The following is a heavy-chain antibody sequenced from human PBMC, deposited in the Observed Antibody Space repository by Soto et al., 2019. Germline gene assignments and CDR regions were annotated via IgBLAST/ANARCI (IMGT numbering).Heavy chain of an antibody. J-gene: IGHJ4*02. CDR2: IYHSGST. D-gene: IGHD3-22*01. Sequence: QLQLQESGSGLVKPSQTLSLTCAVPGGSISSGGYSWSWIRQPPGKGLEWIGYIYHSGSTYYNPSLKSRVTISVDRSENQFSLKLSSVTAADTAVYYCASAFGSSGYRWGQGTLVTVSS. CDR1: GGSISSGGYS. CDR3: ASAFGSSGYR. V-gene: IGHV4-30-2*01.